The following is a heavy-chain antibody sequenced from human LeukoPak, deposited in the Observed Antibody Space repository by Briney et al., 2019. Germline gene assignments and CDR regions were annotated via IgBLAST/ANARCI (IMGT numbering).Heavy chain of an antibody. CDR1: GGSFTGYQ. CDR3: ARQRDTASLGAFDI. CDR2: IYHSGST. Sequence: SETLSLTCAVSGGSFTGYQWTWLRQPPGKGLQWIGEIYHSGSTQYNPSLENRVTISVDTSKNQFSLKMSSVTAADTAVYYCARQRDTASLGAFDIWGQGTLVTVSS. D-gene: IGHD5-18*01. V-gene: IGHV4-34*01. J-gene: IGHJ3*02.